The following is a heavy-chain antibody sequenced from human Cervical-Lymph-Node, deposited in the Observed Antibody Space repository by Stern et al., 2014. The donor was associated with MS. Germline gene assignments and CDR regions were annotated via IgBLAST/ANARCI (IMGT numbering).Heavy chain of an antibody. CDR3: ARDQGGIADS. V-gene: IGHV1-69*01. CDR2: LTPMFGTS. CDR1: GGSFSMDS. D-gene: IGHD6-13*01. Sequence: QVQLVQSGAEVKKPGSSVKGSCKASGGSFSMDSISWVRQAPGQGLEWMGGLTPMFGTSNYAQKFQGRVTTTADVSTSTAYMELTSLRSEDTAVYFCARDQGGIADSWGQGTLVIVSS. J-gene: IGHJ4*02.